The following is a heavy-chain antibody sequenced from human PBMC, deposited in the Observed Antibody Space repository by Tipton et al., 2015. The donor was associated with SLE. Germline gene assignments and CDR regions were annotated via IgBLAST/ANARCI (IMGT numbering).Heavy chain of an antibody. J-gene: IGHJ4*02. D-gene: IGHD6-6*01. Sequence: SLRLSCAASGFTFSHYYMHWVRQTPGKGLVWVSRISSDGTDITYADSVKGRFTISRDNSKNTLYLQMNSLRAEDTAVYYCARGEYSSSSEVFDYWGQGTLVTVSS. CDR1: GFTFSHYY. CDR2: ISSDGTDI. CDR3: ARGEYSSSSEVFDY. V-gene: IGHV3-74*01.